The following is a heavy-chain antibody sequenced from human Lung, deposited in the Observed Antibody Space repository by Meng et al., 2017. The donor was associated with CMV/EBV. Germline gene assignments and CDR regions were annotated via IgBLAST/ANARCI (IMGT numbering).Heavy chain of an antibody. CDR1: GFTFSSYE. CDR2: ISSSGSTI. V-gene: IGHV3-48*03. D-gene: IGHD2-2*01. CDR3: ASLKDIVVVPAAKGSKYYYYGIYF. Sequence: GESXKISCAASGFTFSSYEMNWVRQAPGKGLEWVSYISSSGSTIYYADSVKGRFTISRDNAKNSLYLQMNSLRAEDTAVYYCASLKDIVVVPAAKGSKYYYYGIYFWGQGTTVTVSS. J-gene: IGHJ6*02.